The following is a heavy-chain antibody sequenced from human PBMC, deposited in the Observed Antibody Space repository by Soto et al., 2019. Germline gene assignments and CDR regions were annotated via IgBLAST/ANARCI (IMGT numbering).Heavy chain of an antibody. CDR2: IYYSGST. V-gene: IGHV4-39*07. Sequence: SETLSLTCTVSGGSISSSSYYWGWIRQPPGKGLEWIGSIYYSGSTYYNPSLKSRVTISVDTSKNQFSLKLSSVTAADTAVYYCAILITLWYFDLWGRGTLVTVSS. J-gene: IGHJ2*01. D-gene: IGHD1-20*01. CDR1: GGSISSSSYY. CDR3: AILITLWYFDL.